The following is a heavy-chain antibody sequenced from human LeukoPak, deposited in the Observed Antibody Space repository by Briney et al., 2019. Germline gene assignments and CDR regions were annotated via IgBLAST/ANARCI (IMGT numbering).Heavy chain of an antibody. CDR1: GYTFTGYY. CDR3: ASLRGGFGELLVDI. V-gene: IGHV1-2*02. CDR2: INPNSGGT. D-gene: IGHD3-10*01. Sequence: ASVKVSCTASGYTFTGYYMHWVRQAPGQGLEWMGWINPNSGGTSYAQKFQGRVTMTRDTSISTAYMELSRLRSDDTAVYYCASLRGGFGELLVDIWGQGTMVTVSS. J-gene: IGHJ3*02.